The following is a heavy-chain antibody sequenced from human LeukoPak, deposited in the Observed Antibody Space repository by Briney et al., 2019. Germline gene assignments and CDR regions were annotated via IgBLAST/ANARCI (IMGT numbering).Heavy chain of an antibody. CDR3: ARFGYSYGFDY. CDR2: IYSGGST. D-gene: IGHD5-18*01. J-gene: IGHJ4*02. CDR1: GFTFSDYY. V-gene: IGHV3-53*04. Sequence: PGGSLRLSCAASGFTFSDYYMSWVSQAPGKGLEWVSVIYSGGSTYYADSVKGRFTISRHNSKNTLYLQMNSLRAEDTAVYYCARFGYSYGFDYWGQGTLVTVSS.